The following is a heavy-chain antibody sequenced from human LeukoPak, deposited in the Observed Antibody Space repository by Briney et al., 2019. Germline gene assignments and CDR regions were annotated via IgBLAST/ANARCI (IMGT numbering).Heavy chain of an antibody. V-gene: IGHV1-18*01. CDR2: INAYNGNT. CDR1: GYNFITYG. CDR3: AREGVELSSPFDY. D-gene: IGHD3-16*02. J-gene: IGHJ4*02. Sequence: ASVKVSCKASGYNFITYGITWVRQAPGQGLEWMGWINAYNGNTNYAQKFQGRVTMTTDTSTSTVYMELRRLRSDDTAVYYCAREGVELSSPFDYWGQGTLVTVSS.